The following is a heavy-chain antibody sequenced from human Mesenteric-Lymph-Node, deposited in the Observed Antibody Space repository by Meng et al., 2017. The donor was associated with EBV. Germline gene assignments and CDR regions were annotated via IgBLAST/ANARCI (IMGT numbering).Heavy chain of an antibody. V-gene: IGHV4-34*01. CDR1: GGSFSGYY. Sequence: QVQLQPGVAGLLKPSETLSLTCGVYGGSFSGYYWSWIRQPPGKGLEWIGEINHSGVASYNPSLRSRVTISLDTSKNQFSLKLNSVTAADTAVYYCASRGDGIYSNYDWFDRWGQGTLVTVSS. CDR2: INHSGVA. D-gene: IGHD4-11*01. J-gene: IGHJ5*02. CDR3: ASRGDGIYSNYDWFDR.